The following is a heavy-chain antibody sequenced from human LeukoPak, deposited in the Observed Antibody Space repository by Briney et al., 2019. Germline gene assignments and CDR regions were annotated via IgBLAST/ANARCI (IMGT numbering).Heavy chain of an antibody. D-gene: IGHD3-3*01. V-gene: IGHV4-39*01. CDR1: GGSISSSRYY. Sequence: SSETLSLTCTVSGGSISSSRYYWGWIRQPPGKGLEWIGSIYYSGSTYYNPSLKSRVTISVDTSKNQFSLKLSSVTAADTAVYYCASQRITIFGVVTKGYYYYGMDVWGQGTTVTVSS. CDR2: IYYSGST. J-gene: IGHJ6*02. CDR3: ASQRITIFGVVTKGYYYYGMDV.